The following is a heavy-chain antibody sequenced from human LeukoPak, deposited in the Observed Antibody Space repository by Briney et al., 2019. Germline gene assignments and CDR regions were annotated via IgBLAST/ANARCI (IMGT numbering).Heavy chain of an antibody. CDR3: SRGQGCAY. CDR2: MNQDGSGQ. Sequence: GGSLRLSCAASGFDFDNYWMTWVRQAPGKGLEWVANMNQDGSGQYYVDSVKGRFTISRDNGKKSLYLQMNSLRAEDTAVYYCSRGQGCAYWGQGTLVTVSS. J-gene: IGHJ4*02. V-gene: IGHV3-7*04. CDR1: GFDFDNYW. D-gene: IGHD2-8*01.